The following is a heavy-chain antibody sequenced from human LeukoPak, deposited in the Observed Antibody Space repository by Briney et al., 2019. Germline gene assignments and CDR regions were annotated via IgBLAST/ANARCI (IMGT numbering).Heavy chain of an antibody. V-gene: IGHV3-64*02. Sequence: GGSLRLSCAASGFSFSSEVMHWVRQAPGKGPEYVSTITAGGDQTYDAESVKSRFTISRDNSKGTLYLQMGSLRVEDTAVYYCVRDYSATHAFDYWGQGT. D-gene: IGHD1-26*01. CDR2: ITAGGDQT. J-gene: IGHJ4*02. CDR3: VRDYSATHAFDY. CDR1: GFSFSSEV.